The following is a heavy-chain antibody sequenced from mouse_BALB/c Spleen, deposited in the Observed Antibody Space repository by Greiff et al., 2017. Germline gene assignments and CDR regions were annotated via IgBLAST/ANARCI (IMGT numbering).Heavy chain of an antibody. CDR3: ARQGDYDRGTWFAY. J-gene: IGHJ3*01. V-gene: IGHV5-2*01. D-gene: IGHD2-4*01. CDR2: INSDGGST. Sequence: EVHLVESGGGLVQPGESLKLSCESNEYEFPSHDMSWVRKTPEKRLELVAAINSDGGSTYYPDTMERRFIISRDNTKKTLYLQMSSLRSEDTALYYCARQGDYDRGTWFAYWVQGTLVTVSA. CDR1: EYEFPSHD.